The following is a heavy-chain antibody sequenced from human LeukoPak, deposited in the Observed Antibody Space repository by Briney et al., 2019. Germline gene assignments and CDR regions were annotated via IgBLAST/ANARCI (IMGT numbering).Heavy chain of an antibody. J-gene: IGHJ6*02. D-gene: IGHD6-19*01. CDR1: GFTFSSYG. V-gene: IGHV3-30*18. CDR3: AKDRIAVAGTDYYYNGTDV. CDR2: ISYDGSNK. Sequence: GGSLRLSCAASGFTFSSYGMHWVRQAPGKGLEWVAVISYDGSNKYYADSVKGRFTISRDNSKNTLYLQMNSLRAEDTAVYYCAKDRIAVAGTDYYYNGTDVWGQGTTVTVSS.